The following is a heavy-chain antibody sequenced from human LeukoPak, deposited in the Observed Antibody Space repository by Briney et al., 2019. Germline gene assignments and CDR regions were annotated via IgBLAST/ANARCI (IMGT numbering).Heavy chain of an antibody. CDR1: GASFSDTTYY. Sequence: PSETLSLTCTVSGASFSDTTYYWAWIRQPPGKGLEWIASIYFSETKYNPSLKSRITLSGDTSKNQFSLKLSSVTAAGTAVYYCASPSKLVISRGGFDIWGQGTMVTVPA. J-gene: IGHJ3*02. D-gene: IGHD3-22*01. CDR2: IYFSET. V-gene: IGHV4-39*01. CDR3: ASPSKLVISRGGFDI.